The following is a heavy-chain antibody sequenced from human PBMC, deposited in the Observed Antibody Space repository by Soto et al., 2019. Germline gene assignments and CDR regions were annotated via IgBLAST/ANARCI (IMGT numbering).Heavy chain of an antibody. J-gene: IGHJ4*02. V-gene: IGHV4-4*02. CDR3: ARTRQSCSSSRRHDVYFDY. Sequence: NPSETLSLTCAVFGDSMNTNNWWSWVRQTPGKGLEWIGEIHHNGDTTYSPSLKSRVTMSLDKSKYQFSLRLTSVTAADTAVYYCARTRQSCSSSRRHDVYFDYWGRGTLLTVSS. CDR1: GDSMNTNNW. D-gene: IGHD2-2*01. CDR2: IHHNGDT.